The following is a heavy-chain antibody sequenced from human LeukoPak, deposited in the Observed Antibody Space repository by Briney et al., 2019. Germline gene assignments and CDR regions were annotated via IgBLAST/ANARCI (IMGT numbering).Heavy chain of an antibody. J-gene: IGHJ3*02. CDR3: GRGGAVAGKPHAFDI. D-gene: IGHD6-19*01. Sequence: SGPTLVKPSETLSLTCTVSGGAIGSYYWRWIRQPAGKGLEWIGLIYTSGSTNYNPSLKRRVTMSVDTSKSQFSLKLSSVTAADTAVYYCGRGGAVAGKPHAFDIWGQGTMVTVSS. V-gene: IGHV4-4*07. CDR2: IYTSGST. CDR1: GGAIGSYY.